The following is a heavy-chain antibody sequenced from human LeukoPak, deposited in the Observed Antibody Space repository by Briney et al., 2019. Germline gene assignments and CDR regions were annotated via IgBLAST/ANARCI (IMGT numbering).Heavy chain of an antibody. CDR3: ARGVVVVAATVNWFDP. J-gene: IGHJ5*02. D-gene: IGHD2-15*01. V-gene: IGHV1-2*06. CDR1: GYTFTGYC. CDR2: INPNSGGT. Sequence: ASVKVSCKASGYTFTGYCMHWVRQAPGQGLEWMGRINPNSGGTNYAQKFQGRVTMTRDTSISTAYMELSRLRSDDTAVYYCARGVVVVAATVNWFDPWGQGTLVTVSS.